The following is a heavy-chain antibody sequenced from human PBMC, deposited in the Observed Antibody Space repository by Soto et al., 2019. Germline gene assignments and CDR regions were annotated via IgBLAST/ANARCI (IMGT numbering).Heavy chain of an antibody. CDR2: IYDSGST. D-gene: IGHD2-21*01. V-gene: IGHV4-59*08. CDR1: GDSISTFY. J-gene: IGHJ4*02. CDR3: ARQGGVFAPFAS. Sequence: QVQLQESGPGLVKPSETLSLTCTVSGDSISTFYWSWIRQPPGKGLEWIGYIYDSGSTSYNPSFRSRVTISVDTSKNQFSLKLSSVTAADTAVYFCARQGGVFAPFASWGQGTLVTVSS.